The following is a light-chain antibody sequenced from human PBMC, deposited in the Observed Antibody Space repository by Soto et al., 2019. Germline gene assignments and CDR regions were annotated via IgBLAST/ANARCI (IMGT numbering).Light chain of an antibody. V-gene: IGKV3-20*01. CDR2: DAS. CDR1: QSVGSNH. Sequence: EIVLTQSPGTLSLSPGESATLSCRASQSVGSNHLAWYQQRPGQAPRLLIYDASSRATGIPDRFSGSGSGTDFTLTISRLEPEDFAVYYCQHSITFGQGTRLEI. J-gene: IGKJ5*01. CDR3: QHSIT.